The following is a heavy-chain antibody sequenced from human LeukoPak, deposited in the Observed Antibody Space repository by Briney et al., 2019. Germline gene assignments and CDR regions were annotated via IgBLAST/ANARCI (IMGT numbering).Heavy chain of an antibody. Sequence: GGSLRLSCAASGFTFSDYYMSWIRQAPGKGLEWVSYISSSGSTIYYADSVKGRFTISRDNAKNSLYLQMNSLRAEDTAVYYCARDWRSGYRHDKGYYYMDVWGKGTTVTVSS. CDR1: GFTFSDYY. V-gene: IGHV3-11*04. CDR3: ARDWRSGYRHDKGYYYMDV. CDR2: ISSSGSTI. D-gene: IGHD3-3*01. J-gene: IGHJ6*03.